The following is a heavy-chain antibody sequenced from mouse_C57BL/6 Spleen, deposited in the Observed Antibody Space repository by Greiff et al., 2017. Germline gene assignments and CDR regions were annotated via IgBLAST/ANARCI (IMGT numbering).Heavy chain of an antibody. D-gene: IGHD1-1*01. J-gene: IGHJ3*01. V-gene: IGHV7-3*01. Sequence: EVQRVESGGGLVQPGGSLSLSCAASGFTFTDYYMSWVRQPPGKALEWLGFIRNNANGYTTEYSASVKCRFTISRDNSQSILYHKMNALRAEDSATYYCARHDYYGSSPWFAYWGQGTLVTVSA. CDR1: GFTFTDYY. CDR3: ARHDYYGSSPWFAY. CDR2: IRNNANGYTT.